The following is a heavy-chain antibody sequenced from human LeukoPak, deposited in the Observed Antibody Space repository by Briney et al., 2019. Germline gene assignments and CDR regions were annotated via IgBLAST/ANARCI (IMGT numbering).Heavy chain of an antibody. D-gene: IGHD4-17*01. V-gene: IGHV3-74*01. CDR2: INSDGSST. CDR1: GFTFSSYW. Sequence: GGSLRLSCAASGFTFSSYWMHWVRQAPGKGLVWVSRINSDGSSTSYADSAKGRFTISRDNAKNSLYLQMNSLRAEDTAVYYCARDMERGVTTVTSLDYWGQGTLVTVSS. CDR3: ARDMERGVTTVTSLDY. J-gene: IGHJ4*02.